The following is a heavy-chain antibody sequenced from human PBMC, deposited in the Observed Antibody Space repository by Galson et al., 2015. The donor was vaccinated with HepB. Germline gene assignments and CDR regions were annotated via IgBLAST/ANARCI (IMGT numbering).Heavy chain of an antibody. CDR2: INSDGSST. Sequence: SLRLSCAASGFTFSSYWMHWVRQAPGKGLVWVSRINSDGSSTSYADSVKGRFTISRDNAKNTLYLQMNSLRAEDTAVYYCARGEWDGDGAFDIWGQGTMVTVSS. D-gene: IGHD3-10*01. V-gene: IGHV3-74*01. J-gene: IGHJ3*02. CDR3: ARGEWDGDGAFDI. CDR1: GFTFSSYW.